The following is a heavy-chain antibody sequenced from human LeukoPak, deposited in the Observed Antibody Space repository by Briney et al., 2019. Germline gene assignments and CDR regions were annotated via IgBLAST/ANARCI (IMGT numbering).Heavy chain of an antibody. CDR2: ITSSSGYI. J-gene: IGHJ4*02. Sequence: GGSLRLSCAASGFSVNNNYMNWVRQAPGKGLEWVSSITSSSGYIYYADSVKGRFTISRDNAKKSLYLQMNSLRAEDTAVYYCAREISSSGCLDYWGQGTLVTVSS. CDR3: AREISSSGCLDY. V-gene: IGHV3-21*01. CDR1: GFSVNNNY. D-gene: IGHD6-25*01.